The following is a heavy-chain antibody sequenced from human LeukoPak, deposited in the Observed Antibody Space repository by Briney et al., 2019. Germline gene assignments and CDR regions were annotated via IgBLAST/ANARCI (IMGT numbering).Heavy chain of an antibody. D-gene: IGHD4-23*01. CDR2: ISSSGSTI. V-gene: IGHV3-48*03. J-gene: IGHJ4*02. CDR1: GFTFSSYE. CDR3: ARMDYGGNSGSLDY. Sequence: GGSLRLSCVASGFTFSSYEMNWVRQAPGKGLEWVSYISSSGSTIYYADSVKGRFTISRDNAKNSLYLQMNSLRAEDTAVYYCARMDYGGNSGSLDYWGQGTLVTVSS.